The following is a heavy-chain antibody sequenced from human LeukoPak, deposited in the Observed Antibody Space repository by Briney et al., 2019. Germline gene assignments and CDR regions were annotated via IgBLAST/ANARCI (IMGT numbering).Heavy chain of an antibody. D-gene: IGHD6-19*01. CDR3: ARDGAAVTGALHF. CDR2: IWYDGSNK. Sequence: GRSLRLSCAASGYTFSSYGMHWVRQAPGKGLEWVAVIWYDGSNKYYADSVKGRFTISRDNSKNTLYLQMNSLRAEDTAVYYCARDGAAVTGALHFWGQGTLVTVSS. CDR1: GYTFSSYG. J-gene: IGHJ4*02. V-gene: IGHV3-33*01.